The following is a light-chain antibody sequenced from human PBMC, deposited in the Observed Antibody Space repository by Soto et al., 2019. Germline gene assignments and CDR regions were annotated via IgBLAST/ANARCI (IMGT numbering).Light chain of an antibody. CDR3: QHYGSSLIT. V-gene: IGKV3-20*01. Sequence: EIVLAQSPGTPILSPGVRVTLSCRVSQSVSSIYLAWYQQKPGQAPRLLIYGASTRATGIPDRFSGSGSGTDFTLTISRLEPEDFAVYFCQHYGSSLITSGQGTRLEI. CDR2: GAS. J-gene: IGKJ5*01. CDR1: QSVSSIY.